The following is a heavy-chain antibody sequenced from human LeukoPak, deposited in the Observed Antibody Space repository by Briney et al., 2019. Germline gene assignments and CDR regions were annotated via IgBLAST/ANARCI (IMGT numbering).Heavy chain of an antibody. CDR3: ASEGDYGDYSKSFYYMYV. CDR1: GGYIGSYY. Sequence: SETLSLTCTVPGGYIGSYYWSWIRQPAGKGLEWIGRIYTSENTDYNPSLKSRVTMSVDMSTSQFSLRLTSVTAADTAVYYCASEGDYGDYSKSFYYMYVWGKGTTVTVSS. V-gene: IGHV4-4*07. CDR2: IYTSENT. J-gene: IGHJ6*03. D-gene: IGHD4-17*01.